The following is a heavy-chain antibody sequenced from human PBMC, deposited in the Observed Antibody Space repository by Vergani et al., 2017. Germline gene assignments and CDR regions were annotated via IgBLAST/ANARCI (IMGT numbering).Heavy chain of an antibody. CDR1: GYSFTSYW. J-gene: IGHJ4*02. Sequence: EVQLVQSGAEVKQSGESLRISCKGSGYSFTSYWISWVRQMPGKGLEWMGRIDPSDSYTNYSPSFQGHVTISADKSISTAYLQWSSLKASDTAMYYCARVDTAMVSFDYWGQGTLVTVSS. D-gene: IGHD5-18*01. CDR3: ARVDTAMVSFDY. CDR2: IDPSDSYT. V-gene: IGHV5-10-1*01.